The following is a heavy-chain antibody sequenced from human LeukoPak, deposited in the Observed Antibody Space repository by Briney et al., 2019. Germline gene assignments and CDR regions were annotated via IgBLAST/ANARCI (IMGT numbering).Heavy chain of an antibody. J-gene: IGHJ4*02. CDR1: GGSISSGGYY. D-gene: IGHD6-13*01. CDR2: IYYTGST. CDR3: ARAPYSSSQLNFDY. V-gene: IGHV4-61*08. Sequence: PSQTLSLTCTVSGGSISSGGYYWSWIRQPPGKGPEWIGYIYYTGSTNYNPSLKSRLTISVDTSKNQFFLTLSSVTAADTAVYYCARAPYSSSQLNFDYWGQGTLVTVSS.